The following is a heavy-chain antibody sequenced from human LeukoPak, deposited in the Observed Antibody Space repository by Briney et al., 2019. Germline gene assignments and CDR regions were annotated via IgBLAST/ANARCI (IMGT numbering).Heavy chain of an antibody. Sequence: SETLSPTCTVSGGSISSSSYYWGWIRQPPGKGLEWIGSIYYSGSTYYNPSLKSRVTISVDTSKNQFSLKLSSVTAADTAVYYCARAGANTSYLEAFDIWGQGTMVTVSS. D-gene: IGHD3-16*01. CDR2: IYYSGST. J-gene: IGHJ3*02. CDR3: ARAGANTSYLEAFDI. V-gene: IGHV4-39*07. CDR1: GGSISSSSYY.